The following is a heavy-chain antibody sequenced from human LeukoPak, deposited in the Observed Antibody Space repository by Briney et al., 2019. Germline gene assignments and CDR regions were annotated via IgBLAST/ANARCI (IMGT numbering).Heavy chain of an antibody. CDR3: AKDQAATASEYFDS. D-gene: IGHD2-21*02. Sequence: GGSLRLSCAASGFTFSSYAMSWVRQAPGKGLEWVSTISFSGGSTYDADSVKGRFTISRDNFNKTLYLQMNSLRVEDTAVYYCAKDQAATASEYFDSWGQGILVTVSS. CDR1: GFTFSSYA. J-gene: IGHJ4*02. CDR2: ISFSGGST. V-gene: IGHV3-23*01.